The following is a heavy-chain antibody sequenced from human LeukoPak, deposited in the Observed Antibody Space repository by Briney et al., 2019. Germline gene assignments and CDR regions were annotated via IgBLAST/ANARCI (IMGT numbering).Heavy chain of an antibody. CDR1: GYTFTSYG. CDR2: ISAYNGNT. CDR3: ARVITMVRGVIRYYGMDV. J-gene: IGHJ6*02. Sequence: GASVKVSCKASGYTFTSYGISWVRQAPGQGLEWMGWISAYNGNTNYAQKLQGRVTMTTDTSTSTAYMELSRLRSDDTAVYYCARVITMVRGVIRYYGMDVWGQGTTVTVSS. D-gene: IGHD3-10*01. V-gene: IGHV1-18*01.